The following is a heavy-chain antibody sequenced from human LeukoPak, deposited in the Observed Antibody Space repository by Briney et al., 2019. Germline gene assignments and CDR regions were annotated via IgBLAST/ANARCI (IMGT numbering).Heavy chain of an antibody. CDR2: IYTSGST. CDR3: ARVSAYCGGDCRYFDY. Sequence: PSETLSLTCTVSGGSISGYYWSWIRQPAGKGLEWIGRIYTSGSTNYNPSLKSRVTISVDTSKNQFSLKLSSVTAADTAVYYCARVSAYCGGDCRYFDYWGQGTLVTVSS. V-gene: IGHV4-4*07. CDR1: GGSISGYY. J-gene: IGHJ4*02. D-gene: IGHD2-21*01.